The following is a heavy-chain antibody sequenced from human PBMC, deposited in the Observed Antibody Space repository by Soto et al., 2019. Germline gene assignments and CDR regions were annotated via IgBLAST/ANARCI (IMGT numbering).Heavy chain of an antibody. CDR2: IRSKAYGGTT. Sequence: GGSLRLSCTASGFTFGDYAMSWFRQAPGKGLEWVGFIRSKAYGGTTEYAASVKGRFTISRDDSKSIAYLQMNSLKTEDTAVYYCTRAGRYYDFWSGYWSSLGPETFDYWGQGTRVTVAS. D-gene: IGHD3-3*01. V-gene: IGHV3-49*03. CDR1: GFTFGDYA. J-gene: IGHJ4*02. CDR3: TRAGRYYDFWSGYWSSLGPETFDY.